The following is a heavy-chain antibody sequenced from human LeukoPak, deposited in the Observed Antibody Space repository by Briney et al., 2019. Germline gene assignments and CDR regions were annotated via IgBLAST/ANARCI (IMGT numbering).Heavy chain of an antibody. CDR3: ARESGYSSGFDY. D-gene: IGHD6-19*01. V-gene: IGHV4-34*01. Sequence: SEALSLTCAVYGGSFGGYYWSWIRQPPGKGLEWIGEINHSGSTNYNPSLKSRVTISVDTSKNQFSLKLSSVTAADTAVYYCARESGYSSGFDYWGQGTLVTVSS. CDR1: GGSFGGYY. CDR2: INHSGST. J-gene: IGHJ4*02.